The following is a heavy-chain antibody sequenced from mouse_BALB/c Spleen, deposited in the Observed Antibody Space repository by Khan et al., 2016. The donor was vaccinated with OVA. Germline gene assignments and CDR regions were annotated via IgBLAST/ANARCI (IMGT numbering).Heavy chain of an antibody. CDR1: GFSFTNYG. CDR3: ARQPYYHYYIMDY. V-gene: IGHV2-6-1*01. Sequence: QVQLKESGPALVAPSQSLSITCTISGFSFTNYGVHWVRQPPGKGLEWLVVIWSDGSTTYNSALKSRLSISKDNAKSQVFLKMNSLQTDDTAMYYCARQPYYHYYIMDYWGQETSVTVSS. D-gene: IGHD2-10*01. CDR2: IWSDGST. J-gene: IGHJ4*01.